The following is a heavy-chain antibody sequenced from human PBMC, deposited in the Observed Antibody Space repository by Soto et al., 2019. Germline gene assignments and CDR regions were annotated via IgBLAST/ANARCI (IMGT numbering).Heavy chain of an antibody. CDR2: IDKRGCS. D-gene: IGHD5-12*01. V-gene: IGHV4-61*01. CDR1: GDSVRSGNYY. CDR3: ARDMLATIDYKYYGIDV. Sequence: QVQLQESGPGLVKPSETLSLTCTVSGDSVRSGNYYWSWIRQPPGKGLEWIGYIDKRGCSNYNPSLKSRITISIDASKNQFYFHLSSVTAADTATYFCARDMLATIDYKYYGIDVWGQGTTVTVSS. J-gene: IGHJ6*02.